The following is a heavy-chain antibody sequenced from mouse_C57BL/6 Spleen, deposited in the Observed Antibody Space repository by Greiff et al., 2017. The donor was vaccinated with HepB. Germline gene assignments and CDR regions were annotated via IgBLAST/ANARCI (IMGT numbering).Heavy chain of an antibody. J-gene: IGHJ4*01. CDR2: IRLKSDNYAT. CDR1: GFTFSNYW. V-gene: IGHV6-3*01. Sequence: EVQLQQSGGGLVQPGGSMKLSCVASGFTFSNYWMNWVRQSPEKGLEWVAQIRLKSDNYATHYAESVKGRFTISRDDSKSSVYLQMNNLRAEDTGIYYCTGYGSSWGYAMDYWGQGTSVTVSS. CDR3: TGYGSSWGYAMDY. D-gene: IGHD1-1*01.